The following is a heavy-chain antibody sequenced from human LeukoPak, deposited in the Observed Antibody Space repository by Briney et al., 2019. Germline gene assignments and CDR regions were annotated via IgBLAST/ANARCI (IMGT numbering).Heavy chain of an antibody. CDR2: IYYSGST. V-gene: IGHV4-59*12. D-gene: IGHD3-10*01. CDR3: ARDLEGSGSYYDY. J-gene: IGHJ4*02. Sequence: SETLSLTCTVSGGSISSYYWSWIRQPPGKGLEWIGYIYYSGSTNYNPSLKSRVTISVDTSKNQFSLKLSSVTAADTAVYYCARDLEGSGSYYDYWGQGTLVTVSS. CDR1: GGSISSYY.